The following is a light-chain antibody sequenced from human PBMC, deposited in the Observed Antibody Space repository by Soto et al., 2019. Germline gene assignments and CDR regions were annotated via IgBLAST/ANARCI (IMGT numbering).Light chain of an antibody. CDR3: GTWDSSLTGGV. J-gene: IGLJ3*02. V-gene: IGLV1-51*01. CDR1: SSNIGAGYD. Sequence: QSVLTQPPSVSGAPGQRVTISCTGTSSNIGAGYDVNWYQHLPGAAPKLLIYDNDKRPSGIPDRFSGSKSGTSATLGIAGLQTGDEGDYYCGTWDSSLTGGVFGGGTKLTVL. CDR2: DND.